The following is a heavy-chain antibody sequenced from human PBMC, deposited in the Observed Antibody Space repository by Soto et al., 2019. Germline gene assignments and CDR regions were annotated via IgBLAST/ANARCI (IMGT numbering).Heavy chain of an antibody. D-gene: IGHD3-16*02. V-gene: IGHV1-3*01. CDR2: INVGDDKT. J-gene: IGHJ4*02. CDR3: ARAKYDYIWGSYHPFDQ. CDR1: GKSFDNFA. Sequence: QVQLVQSGAEVKKPGASVRLSCKVSGKSFDNFAVHWVRQTPGQRPEWMGRINVGDDKTKYSEKFQSIVIVSSDTSATTAYMELRALRSEDTSVDYCARAKYDYIWGSYHPFDQWAQGAQVTVAS.